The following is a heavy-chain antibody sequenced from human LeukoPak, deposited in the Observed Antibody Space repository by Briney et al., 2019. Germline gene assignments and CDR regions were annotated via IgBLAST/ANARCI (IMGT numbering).Heavy chain of an antibody. D-gene: IGHD6-6*01. CDR2: ISSSGSTI. CDR1: GFTFSDYY. V-gene: IGHV3-11*01. CDR3: ASVSYSSSESISY. Sequence: GGSLRLSCAASGFTFSDYYMSWIRQAPGKGLEWVSYISSSGSTIYYADSVKGRFTISRDNAKNSLYLQMNSLRAEDTAVYYCASVSYSSSESISYWGQGTLVTVSS. J-gene: IGHJ1*01.